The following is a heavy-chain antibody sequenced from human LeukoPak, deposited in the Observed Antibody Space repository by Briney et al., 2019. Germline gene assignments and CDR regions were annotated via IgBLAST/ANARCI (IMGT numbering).Heavy chain of an antibody. V-gene: IGHV4-30-4*01. J-gene: IGHJ4*02. CDR2: IYYSGST. D-gene: IGHD5-12*01. CDR3: ARDYGGYSGYRGNDY. CDR1: GGSNSSGDYY. Sequence: SETLSLTCTVSGGSNSSGDYYWSWIRQPPGKGLEWIGYIYYSGSTYYNPSLKSRLTISVDTSKNQFSLKLSSVTAADTAVYYCARDYGGYSGYRGNDYWGQGTLVTVSS.